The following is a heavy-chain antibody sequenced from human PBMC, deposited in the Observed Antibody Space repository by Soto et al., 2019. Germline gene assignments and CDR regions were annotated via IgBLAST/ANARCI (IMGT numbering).Heavy chain of an antibody. J-gene: IGHJ3*02. Sequence: GGSLRLSCAASGFTFSSYAMHWVRQAPGKGLEWVAVISYDGSNKYYADSVKGRFTISRDNSKNTLYLQMNSLRAEDTAVYYCATLARGYCSGGSCRPDAFDIWGQGTMVTVSS. CDR3: ATLARGYCSGGSCRPDAFDI. D-gene: IGHD2-15*01. CDR2: ISYDGSNK. CDR1: GFTFSSYA. V-gene: IGHV3-30-3*01.